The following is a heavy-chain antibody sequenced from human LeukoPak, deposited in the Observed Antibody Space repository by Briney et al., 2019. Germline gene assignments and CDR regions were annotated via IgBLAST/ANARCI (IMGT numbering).Heavy chain of an antibody. Sequence: GGSLRLSCSASGFTFSSYAMHWVRQAPGKGLEYVSSISSNGGSTYYADSVKGRFTISRDNSKNTLFLQMSSLRTEDTAVYYCASPYSGYDYNFDHWGQGTLVTVSA. CDR3: ASPYSGYDYNFDH. CDR2: ISSNGGST. J-gene: IGHJ4*02. V-gene: IGHV3-64D*06. CDR1: GFTFSSYA. D-gene: IGHD5-12*01.